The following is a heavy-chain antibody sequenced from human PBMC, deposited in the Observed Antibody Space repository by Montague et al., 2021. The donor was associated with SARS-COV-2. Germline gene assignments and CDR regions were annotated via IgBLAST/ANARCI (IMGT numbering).Heavy chain of an antibody. Sequence: CAISGDSVSSNTAAWNWIRQSPSRGLEWLGRTYYRSKWYYDYAXXXKRRKTISPDTSKNQFSLQLSSVTPEDRAVYYCARLGIAAARRADYWGQGTLVTVSS. CDR2: TYYRSKWYY. V-gene: IGHV6-1*01. J-gene: IGHJ4*02. D-gene: IGHD6-13*01. CDR1: GDSVSSNTAA. CDR3: ARLGIAAARRADY.